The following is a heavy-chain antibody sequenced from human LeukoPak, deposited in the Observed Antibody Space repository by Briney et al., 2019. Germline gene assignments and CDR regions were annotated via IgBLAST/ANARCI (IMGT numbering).Heavy chain of an antibody. CDR1: GYTFTSYD. J-gene: IGHJ4*02. CDR2: MNPNSGNT. D-gene: IGHD3-3*01. Sequence: ASVKVSCKASGYTFTSYDISWVRQATGQGLELMGWMNPNSGNTGYAQKFQGRVTMTEDTSTDTAYMELSSLRSEDTAVYYCATAANTYYDFWSGYIGWGQGTLVTVSS. CDR3: ATAANTYYDFWSGYIG. V-gene: IGHV1-8*02.